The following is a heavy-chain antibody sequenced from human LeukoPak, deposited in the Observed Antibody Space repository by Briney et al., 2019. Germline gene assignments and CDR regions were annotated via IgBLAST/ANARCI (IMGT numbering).Heavy chain of an antibody. J-gene: IGHJ4*02. V-gene: IGHV3-7*01. CDR3: ARARLNDY. Sequence: GGSLRLSCAASGFTFGSYWMSWVRQAPGKGLEWVANIKQDGSEKYYVDSVKGRYTISRDNAKNSLYLQMNSLRAEDTAVYYCARARLNDYWGQGTLVTVSS. CDR2: IKQDGSEK. CDR1: GFTFGSYW.